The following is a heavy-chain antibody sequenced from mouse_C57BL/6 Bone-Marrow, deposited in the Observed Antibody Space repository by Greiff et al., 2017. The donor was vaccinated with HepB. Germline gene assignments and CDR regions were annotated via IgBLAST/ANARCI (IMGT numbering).Heavy chain of an antibody. CDR3: ARFTLYYGSSLFAY. CDR1: GYTFTDYY. V-gene: IGHV1-19*01. CDR2: INPYNGGT. Sequence: VQLQQSGPVLVKPGASVKMSCKASGYTFTDYYMNWVKQSHGKSLEWIGVINPYNGGTSYNQKFKGKATLTVDKSSSTAYMELNSLTSEDSAVYYCARFTLYYGSSLFAYWGQGTLVTVSA. J-gene: IGHJ3*01. D-gene: IGHD1-1*01.